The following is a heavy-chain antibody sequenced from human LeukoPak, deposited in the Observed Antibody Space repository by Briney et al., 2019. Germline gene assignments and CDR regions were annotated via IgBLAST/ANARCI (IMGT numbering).Heavy chain of an antibody. CDR1: GGSISSSSYY. D-gene: IGHD2-15*01. V-gene: IGHV4-39*01. Sequence: SETLSLTCTVSGGSISSSSYYWGWIRQPPGKGLEWIGSIYYSGSTYYNPSLQSRVTISVDTSKNQFSLKLNSVTAADTAVYYCASFYCSGGSCYQYFSYYYMDVWGKGTTVTISS. CDR3: ASFYCSGGSCYQYFSYYYMDV. J-gene: IGHJ6*03. CDR2: IYYSGST.